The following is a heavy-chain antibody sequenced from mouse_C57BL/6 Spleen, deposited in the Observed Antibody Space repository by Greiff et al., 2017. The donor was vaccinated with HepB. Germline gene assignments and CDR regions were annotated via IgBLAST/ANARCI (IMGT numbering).Heavy chain of an antibody. CDR3: ARGNYGSSWDY. CDR2: IDPSDSYT. D-gene: IGHD1-1*01. J-gene: IGHJ2*01. CDR1: GYTFTSYW. Sequence: QVQLKQPGAELVKPGASVKLSCKASGYTFTSYWMQWVKQRPGQGLEWIGEIDPSDSYTNYNQKFKGKATLTVDTSSSTAYMQLSSLTSEDSAVYYCARGNYGSSWDYWGQGTTLTVSS. V-gene: IGHV1-50*01.